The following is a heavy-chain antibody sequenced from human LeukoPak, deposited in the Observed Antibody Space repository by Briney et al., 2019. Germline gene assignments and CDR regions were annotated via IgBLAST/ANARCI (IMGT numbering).Heavy chain of an antibody. J-gene: IGHJ4*02. V-gene: IGHV5-51*01. CDR3: QKPEYDILTGRGPFDY. D-gene: IGHD3-9*01. CDR2: IYPGDSDT. Sequence: GESLKISCKGSGYRFTSYWIGWVRQLPGKGLEWMGIIYPGDSDTRYSPSFQGQFTISADKSISTAYLQWSILKASDTAIYYWQKPEYDILTGRGPFDYWGQGTLVTVSS. CDR1: GYRFTSYW.